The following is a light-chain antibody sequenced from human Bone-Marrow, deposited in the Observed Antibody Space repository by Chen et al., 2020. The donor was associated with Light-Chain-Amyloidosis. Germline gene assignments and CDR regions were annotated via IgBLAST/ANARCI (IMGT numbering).Light chain of an antibody. CDR1: TSNIGENF. V-gene: IGLV1-51*01. CDR3: GSGDDSRTAGV. CDR2: END. J-gene: IGLJ2*01. Sequence: QSVLTKPPSVSAAPRQKVNISCSGSTSNIGENFVSRYQQLPGSAPKLLIYENDQRSAGIPKRFSGSKSGTSATLAITGLQTGDEADYYCGSGDDSRTAGVFGGGTRVTVL.